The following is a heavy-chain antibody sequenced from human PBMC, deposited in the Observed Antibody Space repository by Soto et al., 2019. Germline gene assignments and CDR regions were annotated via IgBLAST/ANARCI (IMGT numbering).Heavy chain of an antibody. J-gene: IGHJ3*02. V-gene: IGHV3-30*18. Sequence: QVQLVESGGGVVQPGRSLRLSCAASGFTFSSYGMHWVRQAPGKGLEWVAVISYDGSNKYYADSVKGRFTISRDNSKNTLYLQIHSLRAEDTAVYYCAKEYKSSSGYLTRTDAVDIWGQGTMVTVSS. CDR3: AKEYKSSSGYLTRTDAVDI. CDR1: GFTFSSYG. D-gene: IGHD3-22*01. CDR2: ISYDGSNK.